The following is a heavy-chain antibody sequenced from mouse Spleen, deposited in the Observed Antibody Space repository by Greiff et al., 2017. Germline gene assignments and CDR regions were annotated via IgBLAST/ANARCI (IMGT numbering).Heavy chain of an antibody. V-gene: IGHV5-17*02. CDR2: ISSGSSTI. CDR1: GFTFSSFG. CDR3: ARTGYGSSYEGDY. D-gene: IGHD1-1*01. J-gene: IGHJ2*01. Sequence: EVQLVESGGGLVQPGGSRKLSCAASGFTFSSFGMHWVRQAPEKGLEWVAYISSGSSTIYYADTVKGRFTISRDNPKNTLFLQMTSLRSEDTAMYYCARTGYGSSYEGDYWGQGTTLTVSS.